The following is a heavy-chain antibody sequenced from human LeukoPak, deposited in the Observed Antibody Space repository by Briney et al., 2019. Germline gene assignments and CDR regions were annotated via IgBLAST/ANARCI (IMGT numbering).Heavy chain of an antibody. V-gene: IGHV3-21*01. D-gene: IGHD3-22*01. Sequence: PGGSLRLSCVASGFTFSSYNMNWVRQAPGKGLEWVSSISSSNRYIYYTDSVKGRFTISRDNAKNSLYLQMNSLRAEDTAVYYCARLTDSSGYYYGEAFDYWGQGTLVTVSS. J-gene: IGHJ4*02. CDR1: GFTFSSYN. CDR3: ARLTDSSGYYYGEAFDY. CDR2: ISSSNRYI.